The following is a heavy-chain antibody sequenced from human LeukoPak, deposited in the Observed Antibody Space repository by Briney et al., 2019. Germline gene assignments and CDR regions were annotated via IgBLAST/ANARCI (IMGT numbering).Heavy chain of an antibody. J-gene: IGHJ5*02. D-gene: IGHD3-10*01. V-gene: IGHV3-30*18. CDR1: GFTFSSYG. Sequence: GGSLRLSCAASGFTFSSYGMHWVRQAPGKGLEWVAVISYDGSNKYYADSVKGRFTISRDNSKNTLYLQMNSLRAEDTAVYYCAKGDRGVMVPNWFDPWGQGTLVTVSS. CDR2: ISYDGSNK. CDR3: AKGDRGVMVPNWFDP.